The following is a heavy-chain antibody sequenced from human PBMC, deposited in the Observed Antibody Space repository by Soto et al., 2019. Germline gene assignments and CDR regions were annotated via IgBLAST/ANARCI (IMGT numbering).Heavy chain of an antibody. D-gene: IGHD2-2*01. CDR3: AELPLPAVRSVFAF. CDR2: IYYSGST. J-gene: IGHJ4*02. V-gene: IGHV4-59*08. Sequence: SXTLCVTCSVVGGSMVNYYCSWILQPPVKVLAWIFYIYYSGSTTYNPSLKSRVPISVDTSKNQFSLKLSSVTAADTAFFFRAELPLPAVRSVFAFWGQGTLVLVTS. CDR1: GGSMVNYY.